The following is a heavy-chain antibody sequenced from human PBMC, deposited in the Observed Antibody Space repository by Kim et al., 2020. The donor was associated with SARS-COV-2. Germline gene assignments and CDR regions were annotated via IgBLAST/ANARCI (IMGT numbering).Heavy chain of an antibody. CDR3: ARDRGVQRWLQYFDY. CDR2: ISYDGSNK. V-gene: IGHV3-30-3*01. D-gene: IGHD5-12*01. J-gene: IGHJ4*02. Sequence: GGSLRLSCAASGFTFSSYAMHWVRQAPGKGLEWVAVISYDGSNKYYADSVKGRFTISRDNSKNTLYLQMNSLRAEDTAVYYCARDRGVQRWLQYFDYWGQGTLVTVSS. CDR1: GFTFSSYA.